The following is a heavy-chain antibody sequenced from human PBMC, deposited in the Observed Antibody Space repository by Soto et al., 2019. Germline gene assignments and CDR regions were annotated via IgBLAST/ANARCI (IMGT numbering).Heavy chain of an antibody. CDR2: IFHSGIT. D-gene: IGHD3-22*01. CDR1: GGSFNNDY. J-gene: IGHJ5*01. Sequence: PSETLSLTCTISGGSFNNDYWTWIRQSPGKGLEWIGYIFHSGITDYNTSVKSRVTISIDKSKNLFSLKLTSVTAADTAVYYCARDRYFYDSAGYYRTLDSWGQGILVTVSS. V-gene: IGHV4-59*01. CDR3: ARDRYFYDSAGYYRTLDS.